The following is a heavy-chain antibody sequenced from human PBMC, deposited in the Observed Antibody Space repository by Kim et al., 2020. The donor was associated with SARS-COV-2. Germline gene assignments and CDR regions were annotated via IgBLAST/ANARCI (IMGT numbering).Heavy chain of an antibody. CDR1: GGSFSGYY. D-gene: IGHD3-3*01. CDR3: ARGRGSVLRFPRNYGMDV. J-gene: IGHJ6*02. CDR2: INHSGST. V-gene: IGHV4-34*01. Sequence: SETLSLTCAVYGGSFSGYYWSWIRQPPGKGLEWIGEINHSGSTNYNPSLKSRVTISVDTSKNQFSLKLSSVTAADTAVYYCARGRGSVLRFPRNYGMDVWGQGTTVTVSS.